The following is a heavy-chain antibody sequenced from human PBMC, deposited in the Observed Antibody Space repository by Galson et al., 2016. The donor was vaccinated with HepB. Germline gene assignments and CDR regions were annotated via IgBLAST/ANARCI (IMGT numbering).Heavy chain of an antibody. CDR3: ARRPPYYYHGMDV. CDR1: RFTFSTYP. CDR2: ITSNGGDT. Sequence: SLRLSCAASRFTFSTYPMHWVRQAPGKGLEYVSGITSNGGDTYYADSVKGRFTISRDNSKNTVYLQMGSLRAEDMAVYYCARRPPYYYHGMDVWGQGTTVTVSS. J-gene: IGHJ6*02. V-gene: IGHV3-64*02. D-gene: IGHD6-6*01.